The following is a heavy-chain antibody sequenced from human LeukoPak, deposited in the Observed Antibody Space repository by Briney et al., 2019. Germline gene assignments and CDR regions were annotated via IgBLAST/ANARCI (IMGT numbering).Heavy chain of an antibody. CDR2: INTDGSRT. CDR1: GFTFSNHW. J-gene: IGHJ4*02. Sequence: GGSLRLSCAGSGFTFSNHWMHWIRQAPGKGLVWVSRINTDGSRTSYADSVKGRFTISRDNAKNTLYLQMNSLRAEDTAVYYCAREGDILCLYNFDYWGQGTLVTVSS. D-gene: IGHD5/OR15-5a*01. V-gene: IGHV3-74*01. CDR3: AREGDILCLYNFDY.